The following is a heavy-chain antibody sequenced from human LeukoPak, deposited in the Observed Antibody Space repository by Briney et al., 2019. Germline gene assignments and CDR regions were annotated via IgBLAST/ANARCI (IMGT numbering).Heavy chain of an antibody. V-gene: IGHV3-74*01. Sequence: GGSLRLSCAASGFTFGTYWMHWVRQAPGKGPVWVSRIKFDGSSTTYADSVKGRFTISRDNAKNTVYLQMNSLRAEDTAVYYCARENESVDYWGQGTLVTVSS. J-gene: IGHJ4*02. CDR3: ARENESVDY. CDR1: GFTFGTYW. CDR2: IKFDGSST.